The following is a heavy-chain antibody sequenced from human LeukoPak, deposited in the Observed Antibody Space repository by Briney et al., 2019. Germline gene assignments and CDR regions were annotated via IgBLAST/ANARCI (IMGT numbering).Heavy chain of an antibody. Sequence: GGSLRLSCAASGFTFSSYSMNWVRQAPGKGLEWVSSISSSSSYIYYADSVKGRFTTSRDNAKNSLYLQMNSLRAEDTAVYYCAREDYYDSSGYYALFDYWGQGTLVTVSS. V-gene: IGHV3-21*01. J-gene: IGHJ4*02. CDR1: GFTFSSYS. CDR2: ISSSSSYI. D-gene: IGHD3-22*01. CDR3: AREDYYDSSGYYALFDY.